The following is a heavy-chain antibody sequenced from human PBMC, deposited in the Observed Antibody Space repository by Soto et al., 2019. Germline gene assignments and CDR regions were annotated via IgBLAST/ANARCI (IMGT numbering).Heavy chain of an antibody. V-gene: IGHV5-51*01. Sequence: VESLKISCKGSGYNFTSYWIGRVRQMPGKGLEWMGIIYPGDSDTRYSPSFQGQVTISADKSISTAYRQCSSLKASDTAMYYCARPNGRRKWFDPWGKRTLVTVSS. CDR2: IYPGDSDT. CDR3: ARPNGRRKWFDP. J-gene: IGHJ5*02. D-gene: IGHD1-26*01. CDR1: GYNFTSYW.